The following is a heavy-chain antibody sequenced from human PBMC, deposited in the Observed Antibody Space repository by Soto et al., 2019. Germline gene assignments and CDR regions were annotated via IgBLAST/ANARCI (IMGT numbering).Heavy chain of an antibody. CDR3: AYIDGSGSYYHYNWFDP. J-gene: IGHJ5*02. V-gene: IGHV1-69*13. D-gene: IGHD3-10*01. Sequence: ASVKVSFKASGGTFSSYAISWVRQAPGQGLEWMGGIIPIFGTANYAQKFQGRVTITADESTSTAYMELSSLRSEDTAVYYCAYIDGSGSYYHYNWFDPWGQGTLVTVSS. CDR2: IIPIFGTA. CDR1: GGTFSSYA.